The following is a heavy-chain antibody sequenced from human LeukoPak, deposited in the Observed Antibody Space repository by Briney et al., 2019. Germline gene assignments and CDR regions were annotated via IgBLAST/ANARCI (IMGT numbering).Heavy chain of an antibody. CDR3: ARSLGYCSSTSCYAGMVDV. CDR2: ISPSGGIT. J-gene: IGHJ6*04. D-gene: IGHD2-2*01. CDR1: GFTFSSHG. Sequence: GGPLRLSCAASGFTFSSHGMNSVRQAPGKGLEGVSGISPSGGITYYTDSVKGRFTISRDNAKNSLYLQMNSLRAEDTAVYYCARSLGYCSSTSCYAGMVDVWGKGTTVTISS. V-gene: IGHV3-21*01.